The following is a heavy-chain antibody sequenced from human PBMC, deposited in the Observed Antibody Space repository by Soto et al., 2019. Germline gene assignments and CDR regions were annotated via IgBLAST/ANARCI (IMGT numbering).Heavy chain of an antibody. CDR3: AKYRNYYDRSGPHRIFDY. D-gene: IGHD3-22*01. CDR1: GFTFSSYW. Sequence: GGSLRLSCAASGFTFSSYWMHWVRQAPGKGLVWVSRINSDGSSTSYADSVKGRFTISRDNAKNTLYLQMNSLRAEDTAVYYCAKYRNYYDRSGPHRIFDYWGQGTLVTVSS. J-gene: IGHJ4*02. CDR2: INSDGSST. V-gene: IGHV3-74*01.